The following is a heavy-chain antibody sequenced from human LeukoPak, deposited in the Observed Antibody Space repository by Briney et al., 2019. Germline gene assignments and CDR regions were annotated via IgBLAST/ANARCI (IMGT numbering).Heavy chain of an antibody. J-gene: IGHJ4*02. CDR3: ARGSDTAAGLY. Sequence: PSETPSLTCAVYGGSFSGYYWSWIRQPPGKGLEWIGEINHSGSTNYNPSLKSRVSISVDSSKNQFSLKVSSVTAADTAVYYCARGSDTAAGLYWGQGTLVTVSS. CDR2: INHSGST. V-gene: IGHV4-34*01. D-gene: IGHD6-13*01. CDR1: GGSFSGYY.